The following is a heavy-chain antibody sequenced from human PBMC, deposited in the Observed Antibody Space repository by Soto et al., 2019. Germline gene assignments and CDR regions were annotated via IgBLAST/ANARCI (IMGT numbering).Heavy chain of an antibody. CDR2: INAGNGNT. CDR1: GYTFTSYA. Sequence: QVQLVQSGAEVKKPGASVKVSCKASGYTFTSYAMHWVRQAPGQRLELMGWINAGNGNTKYSQKFHGRVNITRDTSASKEYMELSSLRSEETAVYYCARLQRITIFGVVIAAQDDYWGQGTLVTVSS. V-gene: IGHV1-3*01. D-gene: IGHD3-3*01. J-gene: IGHJ4*02. CDR3: ARLQRITIFGVVIAAQDDY.